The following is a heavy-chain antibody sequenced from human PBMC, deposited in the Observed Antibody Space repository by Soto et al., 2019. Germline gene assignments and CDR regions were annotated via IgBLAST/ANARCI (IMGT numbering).Heavy chain of an antibody. Sequence: GGSLRLACAASGFTFSSYAMSWVRQAPGKGLEWVSAISGSGGSTYYADSVKGRFTISRDNSKNTLYLQMNSLRAEDTAVYYCAKDRYGPNRYYYFDYWGQGTLVTVYS. J-gene: IGHJ4*02. CDR3: AKDRYGPNRYYYFDY. CDR2: ISGSGGST. CDR1: GFTFSSYA. D-gene: IGHD4-17*01. V-gene: IGHV3-23*01.